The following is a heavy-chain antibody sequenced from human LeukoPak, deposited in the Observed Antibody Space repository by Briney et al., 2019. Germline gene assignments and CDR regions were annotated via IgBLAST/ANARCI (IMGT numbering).Heavy chain of an antibody. D-gene: IGHD1/OR15-1a*01. V-gene: IGHV3-66*01. J-gene: IGHJ6*02. CDR1: GFTVSTNY. Sequence: GGSLRLSCEVSGFTVSTNYMSWVRQAPGKGLECVSVIFIGATTDYADSVKGRLTISKDNSKNTLYLHMNNLRPEDTAVYYCARDRTSIQVDVDVWGRGTTVTVSS. CDR3: ARDRTSIQVDVDV. CDR2: IFIGATT.